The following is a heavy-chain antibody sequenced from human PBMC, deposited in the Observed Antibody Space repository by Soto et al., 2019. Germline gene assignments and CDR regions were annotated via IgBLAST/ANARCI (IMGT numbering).Heavy chain of an antibody. J-gene: IGHJ5*02. CDR3: ARVLLWFGETRANWFDP. V-gene: IGHV4-34*01. D-gene: IGHD3-10*01. Sequence: PSETLSLTCAVYGGSCSGYYWSWIRQPPGKGLEWIGEINHSGSTNYNPSLKSRVTISVDTSKNQFSLKLSSVTAADTAVYYCARVLLWFGETRANWFDPWGQGTLVTVSS. CDR1: GGSCSGYY. CDR2: INHSGST.